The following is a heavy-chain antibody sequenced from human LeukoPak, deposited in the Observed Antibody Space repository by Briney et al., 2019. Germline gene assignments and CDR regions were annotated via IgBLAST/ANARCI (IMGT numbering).Heavy chain of an antibody. CDR3: ARGTYYFPD. D-gene: IGHD1/OR15-1a*01. CDR2: IIPVFGTP. CDR1: GGTFSTYA. V-gene: IGHV1-69*13. Sequence: GASVKVSCKASGGTFSTYAISWVRQAPGQGLECMGEIIPVFGTPNYAQKFQGRLTITADESTTTAYMELSSLTSEDTAVYYCARGTYYFPDWGQGTLVTVSS. J-gene: IGHJ4*02.